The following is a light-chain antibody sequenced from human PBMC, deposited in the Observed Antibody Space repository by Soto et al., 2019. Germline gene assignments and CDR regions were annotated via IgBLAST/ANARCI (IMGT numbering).Light chain of an antibody. CDR2: EIF. CDR1: QNVGSY. J-gene: IGKJ3*01. Sequence: EIVLTQSPATLSFSPGDTATLSCRASQNVGSYLAWYQQKPGQAPRLLIYEIFKRATGIPARFSGSGSGTDFTLTISSLEPEDFAVYYCQHRDRWPPIFTFGPGTTVDIK. CDR3: QHRDRWPPIFT. V-gene: IGKV3-11*01.